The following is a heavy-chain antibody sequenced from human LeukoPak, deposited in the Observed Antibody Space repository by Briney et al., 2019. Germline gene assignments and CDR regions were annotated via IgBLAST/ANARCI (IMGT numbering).Heavy chain of an antibody. CDR3: ARNLVEYYYDSSGYYSRGAFNWFDP. J-gene: IGHJ5*02. V-gene: IGHV4-39*01. D-gene: IGHD3-22*01. Sequence: SETLSLTCTVFGGSISSSSYYWGWIRQPPGKGLEWIGSIYYSGSTYYNPSLKSRVTISVDTSKNRFSLKLSSVTAADTAVYYCARNLVEYYYDSSGYYSRGAFNWFDPWGQGTLVTVSS. CDR1: GGSISSSSYY. CDR2: IYYSGST.